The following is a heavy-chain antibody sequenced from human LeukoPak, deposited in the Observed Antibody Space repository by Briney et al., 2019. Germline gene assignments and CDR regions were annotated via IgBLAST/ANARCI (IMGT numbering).Heavy chain of an antibody. CDR2: ISSSSSTI. D-gene: IGHD5-18*01. CDR1: GFTFSSYS. Sequence: GGSLRLSCAASGFTFSSYSMNWVRQAPGKGLEWVSYISSSSSTIYYADSVKGRFTISRDNAKNPLYLQMNSLRAEDTAVYYCAIDVDTAMRDAFDIWGQGTMVTVSS. CDR3: AIDVDTAMRDAFDI. V-gene: IGHV3-48*04. J-gene: IGHJ3*02.